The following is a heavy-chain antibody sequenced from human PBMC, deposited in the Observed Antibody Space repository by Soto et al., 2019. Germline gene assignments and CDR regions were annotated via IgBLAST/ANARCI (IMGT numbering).Heavy chain of an antibody. CDR3: ARDEGSGYHYMDV. CDR2: IYYSGST. Sequence: SETLSFTCTVSGGSISSGGYYWSWIRQHPGKGLEWIGYIYYSGSTYYNPSLKSRVTISVDTSKNQFSLKLSSVTAADTAVYYCARDEGSGYHYMDVWGKGTTVTVSS. CDR1: GGSISSGGYY. D-gene: IGHD3-3*01. J-gene: IGHJ6*03. V-gene: IGHV4-31*03.